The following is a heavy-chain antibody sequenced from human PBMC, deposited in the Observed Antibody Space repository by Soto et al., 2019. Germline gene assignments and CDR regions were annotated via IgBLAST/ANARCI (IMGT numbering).Heavy chain of an antibody. CDR1: GYPYTNSY. D-gene: IGHD6-19*01. J-gene: IGHJ6*04. Sequence: QVQLVQSGAEVRKPGASVKVSCKASGYPYTNSYMHWVRQAPGQGLEWMGWIHPNTGGTNYAQKFQGRVTMSRDTAVSTVYMELNRLTSDDTAIYFCASDFRTRGWFRQAGNFAMEVWGKGTKVTVSP. CDR2: IHPNTGGT. CDR3: ASDFRTRGWFRQAGNFAMEV. V-gene: IGHV1-2*02.